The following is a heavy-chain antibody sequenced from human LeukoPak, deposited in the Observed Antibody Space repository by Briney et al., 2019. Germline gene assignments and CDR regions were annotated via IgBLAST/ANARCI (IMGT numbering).Heavy chain of an antibody. CDR2: IYYCGST. Sequence: SETLSLTCTVSGGSISGYYWSWIRQPPGKGLEWIGYIYYCGSTNYNPSLKSRVTISVDTSKNQFSLKLSSVTAADTAVYYCARGGGYGDSGDYWGQGTLVTVSS. J-gene: IGHJ4*02. CDR3: ARGGGYGDSGDY. V-gene: IGHV4-59*01. CDR1: GGSISGYY. D-gene: IGHD4-17*01.